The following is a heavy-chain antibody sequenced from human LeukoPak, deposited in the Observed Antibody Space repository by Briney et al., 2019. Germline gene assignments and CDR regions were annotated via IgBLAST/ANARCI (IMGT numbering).Heavy chain of an antibody. CDR2: IYYTGTT. J-gene: IGHJ2*01. CDR1: GGSISSGDYY. Sequence: SQTLSLTCTVSGGSISSGDYYWSWIRQPPGKGLEWIGSIYYTGTTYYNPSLKSRLIISVDTSENQFSLRLSSVTAADTAVYYCARDPGYFDFWGRGTLVTVSS. V-gene: IGHV4-30-4*01. CDR3: ARDPGYFDF.